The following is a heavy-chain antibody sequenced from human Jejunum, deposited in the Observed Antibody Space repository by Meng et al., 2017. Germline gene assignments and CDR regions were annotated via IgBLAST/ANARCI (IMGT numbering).Heavy chain of an antibody. CDR2: IYTSGST. CDR3: ARDAANIGAYYGPFDS. J-gene: IGHJ4*02. Sequence: QVHLQGSGPGLVKPSETRSVTCTVYGGSISRYYWTWIRQPAGKGLEWIGRIYTSGSTNYNASLESRLTISLDTSKNQISLILTSVTAADAGVYYCARDAANIGAYYGPFDSWGQGTLVTVSS. CDR1: GGSISRYY. V-gene: IGHV4-4*07. D-gene: IGHD1-26*01.